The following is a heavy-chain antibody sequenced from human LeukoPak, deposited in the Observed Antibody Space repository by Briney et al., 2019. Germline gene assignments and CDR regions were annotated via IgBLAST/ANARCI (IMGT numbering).Heavy chain of an antibody. CDR1: GYTFTSYD. J-gene: IGHJ5*02. CDR2: MSPINGNT. D-gene: IGHD1-14*01. CDR3: ARNRGEGFDP. V-gene: IGHV1-8*01. Sequence: ASVKVSCKASGYTFTSYDINWVRQAAGQGLEWMGWMSPINGNTGYAQKFQGRVTMTRNTSISTAYMELSSLRSKDTAVYYCARNRGEGFDPWGQGTLVTVSS.